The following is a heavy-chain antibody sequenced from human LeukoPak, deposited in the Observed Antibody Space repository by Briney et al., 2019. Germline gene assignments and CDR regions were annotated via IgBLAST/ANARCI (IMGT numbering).Heavy chain of an antibody. D-gene: IGHD2-21*02. Sequence: GASLKISCKGSGYIFTSYWIGWVRQMPGKGLEWMGIIYPGDSDTRYSPSFQGQVTISADKYISTAYLQWRSLKASDTAMYYCARRAYCGGDCYVDYWGQGTLVTVSS. CDR2: IYPGDSDT. V-gene: IGHV5-51*01. J-gene: IGHJ4*02. CDR3: ARRAYCGGDCYVDY. CDR1: GYIFTSYW.